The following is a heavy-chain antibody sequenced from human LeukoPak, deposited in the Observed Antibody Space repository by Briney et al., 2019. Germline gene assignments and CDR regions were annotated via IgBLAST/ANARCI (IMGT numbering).Heavy chain of an antibody. Sequence: SETLSLTCTVSGGSISSYYWSWIRQPPGKGLEWIGYIYYSGSTNYNPSLKSRVTISVDTSKNQFSLKLSSVTAADTAVYYCARHKNRNENLGWFDPWGQGTLVTVSS. CDR2: IYYSGST. CDR1: GGSISSYY. D-gene: IGHD1-14*01. CDR3: ARHKNRNENLGWFDP. V-gene: IGHV4-59*08. J-gene: IGHJ5*02.